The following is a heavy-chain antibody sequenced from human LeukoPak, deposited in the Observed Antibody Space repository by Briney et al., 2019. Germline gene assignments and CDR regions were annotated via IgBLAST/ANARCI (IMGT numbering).Heavy chain of an antibody. J-gene: IGHJ4*02. Sequence: PSETLSLTCAVSGGAFGNYFWTWIRQPPGKGLEWIAEINDSGSTNSNSSLRSRVAISVDTSKNQFSLRLTSVTAADTAVYYCARGQYCSTTTCYSARRYFDFWGQGTLVTVSS. D-gene: IGHD2-2*01. V-gene: IGHV4-34*01. CDR3: ARGQYCSTTTCYSARRYFDF. CDR1: GGAFGNYF. CDR2: INDSGST.